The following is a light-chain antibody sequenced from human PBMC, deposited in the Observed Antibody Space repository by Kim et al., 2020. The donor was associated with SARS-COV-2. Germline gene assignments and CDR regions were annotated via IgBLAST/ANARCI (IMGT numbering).Light chain of an antibody. CDR1: SGSIASNY. V-gene: IGLV6-57*01. J-gene: IGLJ2*01. CDR2: EDN. Sequence: NFMLTQPHSVSESPGKTVTISCTRSSGSIASNYVQWYQQRPGSSPTTVIYEDNQRPSGVPVRFSGSIDSSSNSASLTISGLKTEDEADYYCQSYDSSDVVFGGGTQLTVL. CDR3: QSYDSSDVV.